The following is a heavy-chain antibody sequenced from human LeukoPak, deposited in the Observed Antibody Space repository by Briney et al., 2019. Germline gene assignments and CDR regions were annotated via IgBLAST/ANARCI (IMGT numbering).Heavy chain of an antibody. CDR1: GFTFSSYG. D-gene: IGHD6-19*01. J-gene: IGHJ4*02. V-gene: IGHV3-33*08. Sequence: GGSLRLSCAASGFTFSSYGMHWVRQAPGKGLEWVAVIWYDGSNKYYADSVKGRFTISRDNSKNTLYLQMNSLRAEDTAVYYCARVDGSSGWDIDYGGQGTLVTVSS. CDR3: ARVDGSSGWDIDY. CDR2: IWYDGSNK.